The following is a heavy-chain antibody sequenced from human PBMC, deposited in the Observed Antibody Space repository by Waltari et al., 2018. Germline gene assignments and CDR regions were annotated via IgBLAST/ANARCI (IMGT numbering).Heavy chain of an antibody. CDR2: IYYSGST. CDR3: ARPAADFWSGYSYYYYYYMDV. D-gene: IGHD3-3*01. V-gene: IGHV4-39*01. J-gene: IGHJ6*03. Sequence: QLQLQESGPGLVKPAETLSLTCPVSGGSISSRSYLWGWIRQPPGQGLEWIGSIYYSGSTYYNPSLKSRVTISVDTSKNQFSLKLSSVTAADTAVYYCARPAADFWSGYSYYYYYYMDVWGKGTTVTVSS. CDR1: GGSISSRSYL.